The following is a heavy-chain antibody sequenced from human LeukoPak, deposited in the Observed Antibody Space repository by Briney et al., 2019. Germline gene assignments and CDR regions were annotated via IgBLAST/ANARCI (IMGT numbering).Heavy chain of an antibody. Sequence: ASVKVSCKASGYTFTGYYMHWVRQAPGQGLEWMGWINPNSGGTNYAQEFQGRVTMTRDTSISTAYMELSRLRSDDTAGYYCARVTQEVAGPDYGGKGTLVTVPS. D-gene: IGHD6-19*01. V-gene: IGHV1-2*02. CDR1: GYTFTGYY. CDR3: ARVTQEVAGPDY. CDR2: INPNSGGT. J-gene: IGHJ4*02.